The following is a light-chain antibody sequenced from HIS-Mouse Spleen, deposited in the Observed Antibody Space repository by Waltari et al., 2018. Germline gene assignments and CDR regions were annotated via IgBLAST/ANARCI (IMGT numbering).Light chain of an antibody. CDR3: YTTDSSGDHRV. CDR2: DDS. CDR1: NIGSKR. Sequence: SYVLTQPPSASVAPGKPAWLTCGGNNIGSKRGKRYQQEPGQAHGLVVYDDSKRPSGIPERISGCSSGTMATLTISGAQVEDEADYYCYTTDSSGDHRVFGGGNKLTVL. J-gene: IGLJ2*01. V-gene: IGLV3-10*01.